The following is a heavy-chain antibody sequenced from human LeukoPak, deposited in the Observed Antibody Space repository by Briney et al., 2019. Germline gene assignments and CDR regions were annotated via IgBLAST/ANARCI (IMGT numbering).Heavy chain of an antibody. J-gene: IGHJ5*02. CDR2: IIPIFGTA. CDR3: ARAQGFCSSTSCYAPFDP. Sequence: ASVKVSCKASGGTFSSYAISWVRQAPGQGLEWMGGIIPIFGTANYAQKFQGRVTITADESTSTAYMELSSLRSEDTALYYCARAQGFCSSTSCYAPFDPWGQGTLVTVSS. V-gene: IGHV1-69*13. CDR1: GGTFSSYA. D-gene: IGHD2-2*01.